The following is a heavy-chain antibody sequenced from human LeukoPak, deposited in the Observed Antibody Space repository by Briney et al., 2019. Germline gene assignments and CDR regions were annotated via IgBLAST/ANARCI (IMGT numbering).Heavy chain of an antibody. CDR1: GGSIGSGDYY. CDR2: IYYNGST. D-gene: IGHD3-10*01. CDR3: ARLLWFGELVDD. J-gene: IGHJ4*02. Sequence: SETLSLTCTVSGGSIGSGDYYWSWIRQPPGKGLEWIGYIYYNGSTYYNPSLESRAAISVDTSKKQFSLRLSSVTAADTAVYYCARLLWFGELVDDWGQGTLVTVSS. V-gene: IGHV4-30-4*01.